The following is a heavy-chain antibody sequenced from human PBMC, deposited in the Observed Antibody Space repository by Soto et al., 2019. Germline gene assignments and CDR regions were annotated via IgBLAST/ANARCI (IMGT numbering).Heavy chain of an antibody. Sequence: EALSLTCTVSGGSISSRGYYWGWIRQPPGEGLGWSGSIYESGSPYYNPSSKSRVTISVATSKKQLPLKLSSVTAADPAVYYCTIKAAAGYLDYWGKGTLVTLSS. V-gene: IGHV4-39*01. CDR3: TIKAAAGYLDY. D-gene: IGHD6-13*01. CDR2: IYESGSP. J-gene: IGHJ4*02. CDR1: GGSISSRGYY.